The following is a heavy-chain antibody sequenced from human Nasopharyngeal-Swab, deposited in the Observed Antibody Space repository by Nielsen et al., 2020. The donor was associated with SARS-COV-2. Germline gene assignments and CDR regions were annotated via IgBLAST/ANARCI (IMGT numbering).Heavy chain of an antibody. J-gene: IGHJ4*02. Sequence: WIRQPAGKRLGWIGEINHSGSTNYNPALKRRVTISVDTSKNQFSLKLSSVTAADTAVYYCASGFPGAAAGTDYWGQGTLVTVSS. V-gene: IGHV4-34*01. CDR2: INHSGST. D-gene: IGHD6-13*01. CDR3: ASGFPGAAAGTDY.